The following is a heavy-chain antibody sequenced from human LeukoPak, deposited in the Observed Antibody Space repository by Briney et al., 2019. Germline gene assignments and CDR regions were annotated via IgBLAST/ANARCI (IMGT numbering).Heavy chain of an antibody. CDR3: ARGGVTMVRGVTRSSWFDP. V-gene: IGHV4-34*01. CDR2: INHSGST. J-gene: IGHJ5*02. D-gene: IGHD3-10*01. CDR1: GFTFSSYW. Sequence: GSLRLSCAASGFTFSSYWMHWIRQPPGKGLEWIGEINHSGSTNYNPSLKSRVTISVDTSKNQFSLKLSSVTAADTAVYYCARGGVTMVRGVTRSSWFDPWGQGTLVTVSS.